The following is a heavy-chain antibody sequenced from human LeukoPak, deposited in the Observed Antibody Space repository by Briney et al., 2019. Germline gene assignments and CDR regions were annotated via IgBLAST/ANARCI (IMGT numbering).Heavy chain of an antibody. CDR2: IYYSGST. Sequence: SETLSLTCTVSGGSISSTTCYWVWMRQPPGKGREGIGTIYYSGSTYYNPSLKSRVTISVDRSKHQFSLKLTSVTAADTAVYYCARDRLHYKNPAPTGYMDVWGKGTTVTVSS. D-gene: IGHD1-14*01. CDR3: ARDRLHYKNPAPTGYMDV. CDR1: GGSISSTTCY. V-gene: IGHV4-39*07. J-gene: IGHJ6*03.